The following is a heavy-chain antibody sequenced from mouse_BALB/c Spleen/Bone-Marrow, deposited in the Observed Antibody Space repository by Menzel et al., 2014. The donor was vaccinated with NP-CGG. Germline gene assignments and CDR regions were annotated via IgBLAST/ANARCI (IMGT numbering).Heavy chain of an antibody. CDR3: NRYDWYFDV. CDR1: GFNIKDYY. CDR2: IDPENGDT. V-gene: IGHV14-4*02. Sequence: VQLQHPGAELVRSGASVKLSCTASGFNIKDYYMHWVKQRPEQGLEWIGWIDPENGDTEYAPKFQGKATMTAYTSSNTAYLQLSSLTSEDTAVYYCNRYDWYFDVWGAGTTVTVSS. D-gene: IGHD2-14*01. J-gene: IGHJ1*01.